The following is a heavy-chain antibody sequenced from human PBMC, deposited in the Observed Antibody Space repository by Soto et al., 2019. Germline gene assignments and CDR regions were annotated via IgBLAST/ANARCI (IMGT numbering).Heavy chain of an antibody. V-gene: IGHV1-2*04. D-gene: IGHD3-10*01. J-gene: IGHJ4*02. CDR3: ARDARGDEAPMDY. Sequence: QVQLVQSGAEVKKPGASVKISCKASGYTFTGYYMHWVRQAPGQGLEWMGWINPNSGGTNYAQKFQGWVTMTRDTAISTAYMELSRLRSDDTAVYYCARDARGDEAPMDYWGQGTLVTVSS. CDR1: GYTFTGYY. CDR2: INPNSGGT.